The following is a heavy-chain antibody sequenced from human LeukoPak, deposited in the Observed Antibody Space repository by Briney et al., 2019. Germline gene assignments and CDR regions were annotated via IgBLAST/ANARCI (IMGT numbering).Heavy chain of an antibody. D-gene: IGHD6-19*01. J-gene: IGHJ3*02. V-gene: IGHV3-9*03. CDR2: ISWNSGSI. CDR1: GFTFDDYA. CDR3: AKEGGGWYGNASDI. Sequence: TGGSLRLSCAASGFTFDDYAMHWVRQAPGKGLEWVSGISWNSGSIGYADSVKGRFTISRDNAKNSLYLQMNSLRAEDMALYYCAKEGGGWYGNASDIWGQGTMVTVSS.